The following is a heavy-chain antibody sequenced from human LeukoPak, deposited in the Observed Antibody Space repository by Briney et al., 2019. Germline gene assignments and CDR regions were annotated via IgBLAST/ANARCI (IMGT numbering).Heavy chain of an antibody. J-gene: IGHJ4*02. CDR3: TTDTWYSAGH. CDR2: IKKDGSEK. Sequence: GGSLRLSCAAFGFTFSSYSMNWVRQAPGKGLEWVAIIKKDGSEKYYVDSMKGRFTISRDNAKNSLFLQMNSLRAEDTAIYYCTTDTWYSAGHWGQGTLVTVSS. V-gene: IGHV3-7*03. CDR1: GFTFSSYS. D-gene: IGHD2-15*01.